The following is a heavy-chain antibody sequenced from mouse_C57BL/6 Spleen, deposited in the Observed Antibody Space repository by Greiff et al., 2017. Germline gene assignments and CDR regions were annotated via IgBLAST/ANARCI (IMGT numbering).Heavy chain of an antibody. CDR2: IHPNSGST. V-gene: IGHV1-64*01. D-gene: IGHD2-2*01. Sequence: QVQLQQPGAELVKPGASVKLSCKASGYTFTSYWMHWVKQRPGQGLEWIGMIHPNSGSTNYNEKFKSKATLTADKSSSTAYMQLSSLTAEDSAVYYGARSYGYDPAGFAYWGQGTLVTVSA. J-gene: IGHJ3*01. CDR3: ARSYGYDPAGFAY. CDR1: GYTFTSYW.